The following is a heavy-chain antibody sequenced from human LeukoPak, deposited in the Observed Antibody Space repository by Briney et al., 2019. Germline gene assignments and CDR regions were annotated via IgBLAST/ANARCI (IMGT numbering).Heavy chain of an antibody. J-gene: IGHJ6*03. V-gene: IGHV3-21*01. Sequence: GGSLRLSCAASGFTFSSYSVNWVRQAPGKGLEWVSSISSSSSYIYYADSVKGRFTISRDNAKNSLYLQMNSLRAEDTAVYYCAREYNWNPGGYYYYYMDVWGKGTTVTVSS. CDR3: AREYNWNPGGYYYYYMDV. CDR1: GFTFSSYS. D-gene: IGHD1-20*01. CDR2: ISSSSSYI.